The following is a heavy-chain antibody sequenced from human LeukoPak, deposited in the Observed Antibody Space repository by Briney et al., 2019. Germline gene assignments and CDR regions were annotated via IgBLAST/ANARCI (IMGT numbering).Heavy chain of an antibody. CDR2: ISSSGSTI. D-gene: IGHD3-10*01. J-gene: IGHJ4*02. CDR3: ARSTVWFGEPNFDY. CDR1: GFTFSSYE. Sequence: PGGSLRLSCAASGFTFSSYEMNWVRQAPGKGLEWVPYISSSGSTIYYADSVKGRFTISRNNAKNSLYLQMNSLRAEDTAVYYCARSTVWFGEPNFDYWGQGTLVTVSS. V-gene: IGHV3-48*03.